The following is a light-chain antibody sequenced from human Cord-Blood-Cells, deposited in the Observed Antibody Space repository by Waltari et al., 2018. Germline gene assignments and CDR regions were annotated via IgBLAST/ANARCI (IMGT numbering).Light chain of an antibody. CDR2: EVS. CDR1: SSDVGGSNY. Sequence: QSALTQPPSASGSPGQPVTISCTGTSSDVGGSNYVSWYQQHPGKAPKLMIDEVSKRPSGVPDGFSGATSGNTASLTVSGLQAEDEADYYCSSYAGSNNYVVFGGGTKLTVL. V-gene: IGLV2-8*01. J-gene: IGLJ2*01. CDR3: SSYAGSNNYVV.